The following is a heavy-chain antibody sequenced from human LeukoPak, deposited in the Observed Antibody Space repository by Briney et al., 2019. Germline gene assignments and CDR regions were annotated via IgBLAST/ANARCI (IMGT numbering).Heavy chain of an antibody. D-gene: IGHD3-22*01. CDR1: GFTFSSYA. Sequence: PGRSLRLSCAASGFTFSSYAMHWVRQAPGKGLEWVAVISYDGSNKYYADPVKGRFTISRDHSKNTLYLQMNSLRAEDTAVYYCARTHSSGYYNYYYYYGMDVWGQGTTVTVSS. CDR2: ISYDGSNK. CDR3: ARTHSSGYYNYYYYYGMDV. J-gene: IGHJ6*02. V-gene: IGHV3-30-3*01.